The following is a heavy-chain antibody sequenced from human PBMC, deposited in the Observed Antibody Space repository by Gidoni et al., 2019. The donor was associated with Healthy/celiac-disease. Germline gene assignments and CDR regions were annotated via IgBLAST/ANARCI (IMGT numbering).Heavy chain of an antibody. D-gene: IGHD3-22*01. Sequence: EVQLVESGGGLVQPGGSLRLPCAASGFTFRRYWKIWVRQAPGKGLEWVANIKQDGSEKYYVDSVKGRFTISRDNAKNSLYLQMNSLRAEDTAVYYCAREVDASYYYDSSGYNWFDPWGQGTLVTVSS. V-gene: IGHV3-7*03. CDR2: IKQDGSEK. CDR1: GFTFRRYW. J-gene: IGHJ5*02. CDR3: AREVDASYYYDSSGYNWFDP.